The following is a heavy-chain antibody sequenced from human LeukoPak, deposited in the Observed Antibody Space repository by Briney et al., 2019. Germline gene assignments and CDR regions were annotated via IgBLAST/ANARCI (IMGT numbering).Heavy chain of an antibody. D-gene: IGHD3-22*01. CDR3: AKDKQGGDYYDSSGPFDY. J-gene: IGHJ4*02. CDR1: GFTFSAYA. CDR2: ISWSSGSI. Sequence: GGSLRLSCTASGFTFSAYAMSWVRQAPGKGLEWVSGISWSSGSIAYADSVKGRFTISRDNAKNSLYLQMNSLRAEDTALYYCAKDKQGGDYYDSSGPFDYWGQGTLVTVSS. V-gene: IGHV3-9*01.